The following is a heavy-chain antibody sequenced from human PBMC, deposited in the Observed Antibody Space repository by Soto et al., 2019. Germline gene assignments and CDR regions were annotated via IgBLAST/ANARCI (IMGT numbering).Heavy chain of an antibody. D-gene: IGHD2-15*01. V-gene: IGHV1-69*02. CDR2: IIPILGIA. Sequence: QVQLVQSGAEVKKPGSSVKVSCKASGGTFSSYTISWVRQAPGQGLEWMGRIIPILGIADYAQKFQGRVTRTADKSTSTAYMELSSLSAEDTAVYYCARASCSGGSCYGVYFDYWGQGTLVTVSS. CDR1: GGTFSSYT. J-gene: IGHJ4*02. CDR3: ARASCSGGSCYGVYFDY.